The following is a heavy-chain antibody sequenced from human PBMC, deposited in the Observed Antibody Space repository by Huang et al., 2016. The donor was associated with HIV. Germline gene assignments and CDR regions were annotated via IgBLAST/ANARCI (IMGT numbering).Heavy chain of an antibody. CDR1: GGPISNSSHY. J-gene: IGHJ3*02. CDR3: VGYCTGGTCFEAFDI. Sequence: QLQLQESGPGLVKPSETLSLTCTVSGGPISNSSHYWGWIGQPPGKGLVWIGSIDYSGDTHHNPSLKSRVTMSVDASKSQISLNLISVPAADTALYYCVGYCTGGTCFEAFDIWGRGTRVTVSS. D-gene: IGHD2-8*02. V-gene: IGHV4-39*01. CDR2: IDYSGDT.